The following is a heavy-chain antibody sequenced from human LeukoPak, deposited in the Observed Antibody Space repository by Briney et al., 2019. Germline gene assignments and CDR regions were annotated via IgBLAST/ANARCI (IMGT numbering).Heavy chain of an antibody. CDR3: ARPMAGSGGYYYSDMDV. Sequence: GESLKISCKGSGYSFTSYWISWVRQMPGKGLEWMGSIIPSDSYTNYSPSFQGHVTISADKSISTAYLQWSSLKASDTATYYCARPMAGSGGYYYSDMDVWGQGTTVTVSS. CDR2: IIPSDSYT. D-gene: IGHD2-8*01. CDR1: GYSFTSYW. V-gene: IGHV5-10-1*01. J-gene: IGHJ6*02.